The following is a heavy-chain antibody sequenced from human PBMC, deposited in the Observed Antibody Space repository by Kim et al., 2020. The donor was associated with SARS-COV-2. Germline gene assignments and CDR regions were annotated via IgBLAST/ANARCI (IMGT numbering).Heavy chain of an antibody. CDR3: AKEPSHKWIQLVGGKVYFDY. Sequence: LSLTCAASGFTFGDYAMHWVRQAPGKGLEWVSGISWNSGSIGYADSVKGRFTISRDNAKNSLYLQMNSLRAEDTALYYCAKEPSHKWIQLVGGKVYFDYWGQGTLVTVSS. CDR2: ISWNSGSI. CDR1: GFTFGDYA. D-gene: IGHD5-18*01. J-gene: IGHJ4*02. V-gene: IGHV3-9*01.